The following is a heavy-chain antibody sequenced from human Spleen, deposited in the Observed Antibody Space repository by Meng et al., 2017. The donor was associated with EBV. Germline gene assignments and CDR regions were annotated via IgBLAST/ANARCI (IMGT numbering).Heavy chain of an antibody. CDR1: CGSFTDNS. D-gene: IGHD6-19*01. J-gene: IGHJ4*02. CDR2: INHSGST. CDR3: ARGIPQLLAPGEFDY. V-gene: IGHV4-34*01. Sequence: QVHLQQLGAGLLRPSETLALTCAVYCGSFTDNSWSWIRQPPGKGLEWIGEINHSGSTKYTPSLKSRVTISVDTSKNQFSLKLSSVTAADTAVYYCARGIPQLLAPGEFDYWGQGTLVTVSS.